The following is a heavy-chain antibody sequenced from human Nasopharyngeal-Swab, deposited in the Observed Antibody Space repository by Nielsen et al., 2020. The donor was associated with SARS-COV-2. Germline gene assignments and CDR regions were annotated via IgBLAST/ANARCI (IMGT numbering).Heavy chain of an antibody. Sequence: WIRQPPGKGLEWIGYIYCSGSTNYNPSLKSRVTISVDTSKNQFSLKLSSVTAADTAVYYCARGIVGATDWGGWFDPWGQGTLVTVSS. CDR3: ARGIVGATDWGGWFDP. CDR2: IYCSGST. J-gene: IGHJ5*02. V-gene: IGHV4-59*01. D-gene: IGHD1-26*01.